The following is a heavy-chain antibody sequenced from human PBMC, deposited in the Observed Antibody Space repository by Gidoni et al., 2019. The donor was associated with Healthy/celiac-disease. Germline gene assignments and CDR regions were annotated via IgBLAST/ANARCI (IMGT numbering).Heavy chain of an antibody. D-gene: IGHD2-2*02. CDR1: GFTFSSYW. CDR3: ARYCSSTSCYTYYYGMDV. CDR2: INSDGSST. Sequence: EVQLVESGGGLVQPGGSLRLSCAASGFTFSSYWMHWVRQAPGTGLGWVSRINSDGSSTSYADSVKGRFTISRDNAKNTLYLQMNSLRAEDTAVYYCARYCSSTSCYTYYYGMDVWGQGTTVTVSS. J-gene: IGHJ6*02. V-gene: IGHV3-74*01.